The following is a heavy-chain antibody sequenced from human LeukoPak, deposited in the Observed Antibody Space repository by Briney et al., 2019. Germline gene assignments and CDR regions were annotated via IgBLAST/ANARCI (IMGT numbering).Heavy chain of an antibody. CDR1: GGSISSYY. J-gene: IGHJ4*02. CDR3: ASSYYDSSGPNY. Sequence: SETLSLTCTVSGGSISSYYWSWLRQPPGKGLEWLGYIYYSGSTNYNPSLKSRVTISVDTSKNQFSLKLSSVTAADTAVYYCASSYYDSSGPNYWGQGTLVTVSS. V-gene: IGHV4-59*01. D-gene: IGHD3-22*01. CDR2: IYYSGST.